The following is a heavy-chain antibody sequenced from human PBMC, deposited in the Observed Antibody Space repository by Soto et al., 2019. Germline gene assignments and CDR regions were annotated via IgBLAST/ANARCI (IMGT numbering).Heavy chain of an antibody. CDR3: ASRGVAAAGKYWFDP. V-gene: IGHV1-69*13. CDR1: GGTFSGDA. Sequence: GASVKGSCKASGGTFSGDAISWVRQAPGQGLEWMGGIIPIFGTANYAQKFQGRVTITADESTSTAYMELSSLRSEDTAVYYCASRGVAAAGKYWFDPWGQGTLVTVSS. J-gene: IGHJ5*02. D-gene: IGHD6-13*01. CDR2: IIPIFGTA.